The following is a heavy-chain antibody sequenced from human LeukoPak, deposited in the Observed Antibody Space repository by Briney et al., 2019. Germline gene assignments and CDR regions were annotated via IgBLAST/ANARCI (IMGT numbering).Heavy chain of an antibody. D-gene: IGHD2-2*01. J-gene: IGHJ1*01. CDR2: ISAYNGDT. V-gene: IGHV1-18*01. CDR1: GGTFSSYA. CDR3: ARDTYCDSTSCRFTQVQY. Sequence: ASVKVSCKASGGTFSSYAISWVRQAPGQGLEWMGWISAYNGDTNYAQKLQGRVTMTTDTSTSTAYMELRSLRSDDTAVYYCARDTYCDSTSCRFTQVQYWGQGTLVTVSS.